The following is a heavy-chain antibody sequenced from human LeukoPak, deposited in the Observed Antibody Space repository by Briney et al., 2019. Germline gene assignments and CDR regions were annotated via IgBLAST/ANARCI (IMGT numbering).Heavy chain of an antibody. V-gene: IGHV4-31*03. CDR2: IYYSGST. J-gene: IGHJ3*02. CDR1: GASISSSSYF. D-gene: IGHD1-26*01. Sequence: PSETLSLTCTVSGASISSSSYFWAWIRQHPGKGLEWIGYIYYSGSTYYNPSLKSRVTISVDTSKNQFSLKLSSVTAADTAVYYCARGGPMGAKVVVDAFDIWGQGTMVTVSS. CDR3: ARGGPMGAKVVVDAFDI.